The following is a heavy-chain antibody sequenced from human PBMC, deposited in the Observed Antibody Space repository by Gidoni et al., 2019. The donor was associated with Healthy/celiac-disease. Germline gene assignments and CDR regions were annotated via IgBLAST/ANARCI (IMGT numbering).Heavy chain of an antibody. J-gene: IGHJ4*02. D-gene: IGHD2-21*02. CDR2: ISSSRSYI. CDR3: ARDQPRICDAFDY. CDR1: GVTFSSYS. V-gene: IGHV3-21*01. Sequence: EVQLVESGGGLVKPGGSLRLSCEASGVTFSSYSLNWVRQAPGKGLGWVSSISSSRSYIYYADSVKGRVTISRDNAKNSLYLQLNSLRAEDTAVYYCARDQPRICDAFDYWGQGILVTVSS.